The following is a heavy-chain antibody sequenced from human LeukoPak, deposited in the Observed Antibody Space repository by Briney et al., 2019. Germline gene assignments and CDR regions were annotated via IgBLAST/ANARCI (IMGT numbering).Heavy chain of an antibody. CDR3: ARDLVVVVPHLGY. D-gene: IGHD3-22*01. CDR1: GYTFTGYY. V-gene: IGHV1-2*06. Sequence: ASVKVSCKASGYTFTGYYMHWVRQAPGQGLEWMGRINPNSGGTNYAQKFQGRVTMTRDTSISTAYMELSSLRSEDTAVYYCARDLVVVVPHLGYWGQGTLVTVSS. CDR2: INPNSGGT. J-gene: IGHJ4*02.